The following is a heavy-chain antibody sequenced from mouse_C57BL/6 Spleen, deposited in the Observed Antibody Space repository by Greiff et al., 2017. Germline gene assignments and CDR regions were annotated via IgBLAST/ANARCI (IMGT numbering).Heavy chain of an antibody. CDR3: AREGVEATNY. Sequence: VQLQESGPGLVKPSPSLSLTCTVTGYSITSGCYWNWIRQFPGNKLEWMGYVSYDGSTNYNPSLKNRISFTADTSNNQFFLKLNSVTTEDTATYYCAREGVEATNYWGQGTSVTVSA. CDR2: VSYDGST. V-gene: IGHV3-6*01. J-gene: IGHJ4*01. D-gene: IGHD1-1*01. CDR1: GYSITSGCY.